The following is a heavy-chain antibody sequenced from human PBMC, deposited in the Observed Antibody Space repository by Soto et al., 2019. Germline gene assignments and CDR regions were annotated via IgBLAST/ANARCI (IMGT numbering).Heavy chain of an antibody. J-gene: IGHJ4*02. CDR3: ARGRQWGIDF. D-gene: IGHD3-16*01. Sequence: PGGSLRLSCAASGFTFSSYEMNWVRQSSVKGLEWVSYITSSGTTIYYPDSVRGRFTISRDNAKNSLDLQMDNLRAEDTAIYYCARGRQWGIDFWGQGTLVTVSS. CDR1: GFTFSSYE. V-gene: IGHV3-48*03. CDR2: ITSSGTTI.